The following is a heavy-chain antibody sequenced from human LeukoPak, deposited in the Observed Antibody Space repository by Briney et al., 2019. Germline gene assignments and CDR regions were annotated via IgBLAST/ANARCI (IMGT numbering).Heavy chain of an antibody. CDR2: ISSSSSYI. J-gene: IGHJ6*02. Sequence: KTGGSLRLSCAASGFTFSSYGMTWVRQAPGKGLEWVSSISSSSSYIYYADSVKGRFTISRDNAKNSLYLQMNSLRAEDTAVYYCARDLYCSSTSCPYGMDVWGQGTTVTVSS. D-gene: IGHD2-2*01. CDR1: GFTFSSYG. CDR3: ARDLYCSSTSCPYGMDV. V-gene: IGHV3-21*01.